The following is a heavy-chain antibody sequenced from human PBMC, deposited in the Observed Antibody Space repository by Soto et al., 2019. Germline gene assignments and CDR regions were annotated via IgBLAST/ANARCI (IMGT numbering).Heavy chain of an antibody. CDR3: ARVNDGLQLGGNYYYAMNV. V-gene: IGHV1-69*12. J-gene: IGHJ6*02. D-gene: IGHD1-7*01. CDR1: GGTFGNSA. Sequence: QVQLVQSGAEVKKPGSSVTVSCKASGGTFGNSAISWVRQAPGQGLEWMGGIIPIFPTPDYAQKFQGRVTITADEPTSTADMEWTSVRCEDASAQYCARVNDGLQLGGNYYYAMNVWGQGTTVTVTS. CDR2: IIPIFPTP.